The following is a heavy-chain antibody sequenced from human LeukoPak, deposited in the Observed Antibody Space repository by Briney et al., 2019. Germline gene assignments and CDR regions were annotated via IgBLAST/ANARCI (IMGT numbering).Heavy chain of an antibody. CDR2: ISGSVGRA. V-gene: IGHV3-23*01. CDR3: AKGIYDFWSDPLFAIDY. D-gene: IGHD3-3*01. Sequence: PEASLRLSCAASGVTFSSYAMSWVRQAPGQGLEWVSGISGSVGRAYYAETVKGRVTISRDKSKNAVYLQMSSLRAEDTAVYYCAKGIYDFWSDPLFAIDYWGQGTLVTVSS. J-gene: IGHJ4*02. CDR1: GVTFSSYA.